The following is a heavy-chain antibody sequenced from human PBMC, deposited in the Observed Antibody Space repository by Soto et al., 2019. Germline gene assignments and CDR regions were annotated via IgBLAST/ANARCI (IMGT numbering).Heavy chain of an antibody. CDR1: GGTFSSYA. CDR3: ASRGVVAATRNWFDP. CDR2: IVPIFGTA. D-gene: IGHD2-15*01. V-gene: IGHV1-69*13. J-gene: IGHJ5*02. Sequence: SVKVSCKASGGTFSSYAISWVRQAPGQGLEWMGGIVPIFGTANYAQKFQGRVTITADESTSTAYMELSSLRSEDTAVYYCASRGVVAATRNWFDPWGQGTLVTVSS.